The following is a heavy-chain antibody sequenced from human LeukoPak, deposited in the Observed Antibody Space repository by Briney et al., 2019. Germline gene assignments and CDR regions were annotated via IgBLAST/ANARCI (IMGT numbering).Heavy chain of an antibody. Sequence: ASVKVSCKASGYTFTGYYMQWVRQAPGQGLEWMGWINPNSGNTGYAQKFQGRVTMTRNTSISTAYMELSSLRSEDTAVYYCARGRRRDSSVSYWGQGTLVTVSS. CDR2: INPNSGNT. V-gene: IGHV1-8*02. J-gene: IGHJ4*02. D-gene: IGHD3-22*01. CDR1: GYTFTGYY. CDR3: ARGRRRDSSVSY.